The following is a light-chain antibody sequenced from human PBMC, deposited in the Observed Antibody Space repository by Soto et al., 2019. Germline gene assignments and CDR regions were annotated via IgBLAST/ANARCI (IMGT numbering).Light chain of an antibody. CDR2: AAS. CDR1: QGISSY. V-gene: IGKV1-8*01. Sequence: AIRMTQSPSSLSASTGDRVTITCRASQGISSYLAWYQQKPGKAPKLLIYAASTLQSGVPSRFSGSGSGTDFTLTISCLQSEDFATYYCQQYYSYPSPITFGQGTRLEIK. CDR3: QQYYSYPSPIT. J-gene: IGKJ5*01.